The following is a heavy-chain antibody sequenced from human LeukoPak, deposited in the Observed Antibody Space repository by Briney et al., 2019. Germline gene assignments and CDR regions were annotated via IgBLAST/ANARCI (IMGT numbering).Heavy chain of an antibody. CDR3: AKTDLSGSSRYYFDY. D-gene: IGHD3-10*01. Sequence: GGSLRLSCAASGFTFSSYGMHWVRQAPGKGLEWVAVISYDGSNKYYADSVKGRFTISRDNSKNTLYLQMNSLRAEDTAVYYCAKTDLSGSSRYYFDYWGQGTLVTVSS. CDR1: GFTFSSYG. J-gene: IGHJ4*02. CDR2: ISYDGSNK. V-gene: IGHV3-30*18.